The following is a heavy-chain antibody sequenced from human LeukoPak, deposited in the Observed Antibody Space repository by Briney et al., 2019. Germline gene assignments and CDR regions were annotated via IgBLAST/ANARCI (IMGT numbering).Heavy chain of an antibody. CDR2: IIPIFGTA. CDR3: ARDGSGKGYYYYYMDV. Sequence: SVKVSCKASGGTFSSYAISWVRQAPGQGLEWMGGIIPIFGTANYAQKFKGRVTITADESTSTAYMELSSLRSEDTAVYYCARDGSGKGYYYYYMDVWGKGTTVTVSS. V-gene: IGHV1-69*13. J-gene: IGHJ6*03. CDR1: GGTFSSYA.